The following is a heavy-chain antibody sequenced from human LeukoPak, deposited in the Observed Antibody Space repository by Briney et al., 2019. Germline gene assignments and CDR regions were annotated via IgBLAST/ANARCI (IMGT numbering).Heavy chain of an antibody. Sequence: SETLSLTCTVSGGSTSSYYWSWIRQPPGKGLEWIGYIYYSGSTNYNPSLKSRVTISVDTSKNQFSLKLSSVTAADTAVYYCARYYGDYVGLIDYWGQGTLVTVSS. CDR3: ARYYGDYVGLIDY. CDR1: GGSTSSYY. D-gene: IGHD4-17*01. J-gene: IGHJ4*02. V-gene: IGHV4-59*01. CDR2: IYYSGST.